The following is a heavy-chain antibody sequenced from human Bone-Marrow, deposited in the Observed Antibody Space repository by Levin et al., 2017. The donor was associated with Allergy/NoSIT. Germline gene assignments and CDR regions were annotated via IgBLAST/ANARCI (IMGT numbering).Heavy chain of an antibody. J-gene: IGHJ3*02. V-gene: IGHV5-51*01. Sequence: KVSCKGSGYSFTTYWIGWVRQMPGKGLEWLGIIYPGDSDTRYSPSFQGQVTISVDKSITTAYLQWSSLKASDTAMYYCARLTTSFHPFDIWGQGTMVTVSS. CDR3: ARLTTSFHPFDI. CDR1: GYSFTTYW. D-gene: IGHD2/OR15-2a*01. CDR2: IYPGDSDT.